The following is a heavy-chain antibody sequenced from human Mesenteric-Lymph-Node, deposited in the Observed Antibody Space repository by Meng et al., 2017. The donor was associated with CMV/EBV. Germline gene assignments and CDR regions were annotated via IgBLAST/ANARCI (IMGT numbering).Heavy chain of an antibody. J-gene: IGHJ2*01. V-gene: IGHV2-26*01. CDR3: ARITAGVYYGILTGYSPYWYFDL. CDR1: GFPLSTARMG. D-gene: IGHD3-9*01. Sequence: SGPTLVKPTETLTLTCTVSGFPLSTARMGVSWIRQPPGKALEWIAHIFSNDEKSYSISLKSRLTISRDTSKSQVVLTMTNMDPVDTATDYCARITAGVYYGILTGYSPYWYFDLWGRGTLVTVSS. CDR2: IFSNDEK.